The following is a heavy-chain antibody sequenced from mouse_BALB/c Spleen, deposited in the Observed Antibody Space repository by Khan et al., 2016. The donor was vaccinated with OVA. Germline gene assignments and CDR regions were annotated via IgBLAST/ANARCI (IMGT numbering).Heavy chain of an antibody. Sequence: VQGVESGPGLAAPSQSLSITCTISGFSLTNYGVHWVRQPPGKGLEWLVVIWSDGSTTYNSALISRLTITKDNAQSQVFVRVNSLQTDDTAIYFCARQPYYHYKIMDVWGQGTSVAVSS. V-gene: IGHV2-6-1*01. CDR3: ARQPYYHYKIMDV. J-gene: IGHJ4*01. D-gene: IGHD2-4*01. CDR2: IWSDGST. CDR1: GFSLTNYG.